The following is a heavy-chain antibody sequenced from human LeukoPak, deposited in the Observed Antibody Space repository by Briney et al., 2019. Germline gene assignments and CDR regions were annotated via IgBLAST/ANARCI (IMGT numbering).Heavy chain of an antibody. D-gene: IGHD3-10*01. V-gene: IGHV3-66*01. J-gene: IGHJ3*02. CDR3: ARGYGSGRIPFDI. CDR1: GFTDSSNY. CDR2: IYSGGST. Sequence: GGSLRLSCAASGFTDSSNYMTWVRQAPGKGLECVSIIYSGGSTYYADSVKGRFTISRDNSKNTLYLQMNSLRAEDTAVYYCARGYGSGRIPFDIWGQGTMVTVSS.